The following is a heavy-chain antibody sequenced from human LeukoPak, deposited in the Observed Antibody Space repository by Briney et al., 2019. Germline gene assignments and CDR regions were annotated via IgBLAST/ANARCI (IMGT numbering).Heavy chain of an antibody. CDR2: IYSGGST. CDR3: AMRGNTWYDC. V-gene: IGHV3-53*01. CDR1: GFPHSSKH. Sequence: GGSLTLSCAASGFPHSSKHMIWLRQAPGKALEWVSVIYSGGSTYYADSVKGRFTISRDDSKNTVDLQMNSLRVEDTAVYYCAMRGNTWYDCWGQGTLVTVSS. J-gene: IGHJ4*02. D-gene: IGHD6-13*01.